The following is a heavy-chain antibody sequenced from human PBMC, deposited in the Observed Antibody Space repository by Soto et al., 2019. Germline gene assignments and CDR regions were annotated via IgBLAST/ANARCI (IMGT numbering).Heavy chain of an antibody. Sequence: QVQLVQSGAEVKKPGSSVKVSCKASGGTFSSYAISWVRQAPGQGLAWMGGIIPIFGTANYAQKFQGRVTITADESTSTAYMELCSLRSEDTAVYYCASQGSYNWNYGGPGDYWGQGTLVTVSS. V-gene: IGHV1-69*01. J-gene: IGHJ4*02. CDR3: ASQGSYNWNYGGPGDY. D-gene: IGHD1-7*01. CDR2: IIPIFGTA. CDR1: GGTFSSYA.